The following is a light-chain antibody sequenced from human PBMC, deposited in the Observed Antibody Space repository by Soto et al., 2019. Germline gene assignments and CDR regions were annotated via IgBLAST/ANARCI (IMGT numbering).Light chain of an antibody. CDR3: QQYNNWPYT. Sequence: EIVMTQSPATLSVSPVERATLSCRASQSVSSNLAWYQQKPGQAPRLLIYNASTRATGIPARFSGSGSGTEFTLTISSLQSEDFAIYYCQQYNNWPYTFGQGTTLEIK. V-gene: IGKV3-15*01. J-gene: IGKJ2*01. CDR1: QSVSSN. CDR2: NAS.